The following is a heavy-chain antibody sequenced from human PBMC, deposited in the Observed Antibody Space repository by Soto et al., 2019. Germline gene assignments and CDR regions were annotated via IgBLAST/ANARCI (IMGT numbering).Heavy chain of an antibody. V-gene: IGHV4-34*01. Sequence: PSETLSLTCAVYGGSFSGYYWSWIRQPPGKGLEWIGEINHSGSTTYNPSLQSRVSISLDSVRKQVSLQLTSVTAADSATYYCARGHIVSSNFYYMEVWGKGTTVTVSS. CDR1: GGSFSGYY. D-gene: IGHD3-16*02. J-gene: IGHJ6*03. CDR2: INHSGST. CDR3: ARGHIVSSNFYYMEV.